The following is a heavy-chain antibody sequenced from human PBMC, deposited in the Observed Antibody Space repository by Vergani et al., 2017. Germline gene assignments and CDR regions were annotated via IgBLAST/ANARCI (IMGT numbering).Heavy chain of an antibody. CDR1: GGSISGVSYY. J-gene: IGHJ4*02. V-gene: IGHV4-61*02. Sequence: QVQLQESGPGLVKPSQSLSLTCTVSGGSISGVSYYLSWVRQPAGKGLEWIGRISHSGYTFYSPSLKSRVSMSVDTSKNQFSLRVNSVTAADTAVYYCVRDPWESGGPYSGCWGRGTLVSVSS. D-gene: IGHD2-15*01. CDR2: ISHSGYT. CDR3: VRDPWESGGPYSGC.